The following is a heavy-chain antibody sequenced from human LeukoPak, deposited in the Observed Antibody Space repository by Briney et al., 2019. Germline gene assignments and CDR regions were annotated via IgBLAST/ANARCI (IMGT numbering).Heavy chain of an antibody. V-gene: IGHV3-30*03. CDR3: ARGAVTRDFDF. J-gene: IGHJ4*02. CDR2: ISYDGSNK. Sequence: GRSLRLSCAASGFTFSSYGMHWVRQAPGKGLEWVAVISYDGSNKYYADSVKGRFTISRDNSKNTLYLQMDSLRVEDTATYFCARGAVTRDFDFWGQGVLVIVSS. D-gene: IGHD4-17*01. CDR1: GFTFSSYG.